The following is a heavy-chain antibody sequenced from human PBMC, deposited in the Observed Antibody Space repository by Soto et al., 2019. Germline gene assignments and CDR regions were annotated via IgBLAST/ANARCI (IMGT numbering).Heavy chain of an antibody. D-gene: IGHD6-13*01. Sequence: GESLKISCKGSGYSFTTYWICWVRQMPGKGLEWMGRIDPSDSYTNYSPSFQGHVTISADKSISTAYLQWSSLKASDTAMYYCARLPHSSSWYSYYYGMDVWGQGTTVTVSS. CDR2: IDPSDSYT. CDR1: GYSFTTYW. CDR3: ARLPHSSSWYSYYYGMDV. J-gene: IGHJ6*02. V-gene: IGHV5-10-1*01.